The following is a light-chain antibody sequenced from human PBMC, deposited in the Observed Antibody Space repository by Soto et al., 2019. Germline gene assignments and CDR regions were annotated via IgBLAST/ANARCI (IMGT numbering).Light chain of an antibody. V-gene: IGKV1-5*03. CDR2: KVS. CDR1: QSISSF. J-gene: IGKJ4*01. Sequence: DIPMTQSPSTLSASVGDRVTITCRASQSISSFLAWYQLKPGKAPKLLIYKVSSLESGVPSRCSGSGSGTEITLTIISLQPEDFATYYCQQYNSYSTFGGGTKVEIK. CDR3: QQYNSYST.